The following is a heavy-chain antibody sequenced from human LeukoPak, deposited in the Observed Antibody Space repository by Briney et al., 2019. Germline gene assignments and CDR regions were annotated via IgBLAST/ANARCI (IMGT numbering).Heavy chain of an antibody. CDR3: TTAEHCSSTTCYTVSI. CDR2: IKSKTDGGTT. D-gene: IGHD2-2*02. J-gene: IGHJ4*02. V-gene: IGHV3-15*01. CDR1: GFTFNNAW. Sequence: GGSLRLSCAASGFTFNNAWMTWVRQAPGKGLEWVGRIKSKTDGGTTDYAAPVKGRFTISRDESKHTLSLQMNSLTPEDTAVSYCTTAEHCSSTTCYTVSIWGQGTLVTVSS.